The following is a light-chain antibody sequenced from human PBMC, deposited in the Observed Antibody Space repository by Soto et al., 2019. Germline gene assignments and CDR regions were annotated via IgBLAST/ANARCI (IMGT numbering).Light chain of an antibody. V-gene: IGKV1-16*01. CDR1: QDTSNF. Sequence: DIQMTQSPSSLSASVGDRVSITCRASQDTSNFLAWLQQKPGKPPKSLIYSTSSLQSGVPSRFSGSGSGTDFTRAISSLQPEDSAIYYCQQFHTYLLTFGGGTKVEIK. J-gene: IGKJ4*01. CDR2: STS. CDR3: QQFHTYLLT.